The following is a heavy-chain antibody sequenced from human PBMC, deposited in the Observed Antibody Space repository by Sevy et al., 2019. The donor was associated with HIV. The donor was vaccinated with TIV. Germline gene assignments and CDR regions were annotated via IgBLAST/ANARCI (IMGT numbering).Heavy chain of an antibody. CDR2: VYYTGST. V-gene: IGHV4-59*01. Sequence: SETLSLTCTVSGGPSSVYYWSWIRQPPGKGLEYIGYVYYTGSTNYNPSLKDRVTISVDTSNNQFSLKLTSVTAAATAVYYCARAPPVRSGDDSLNWFDPWGQGTLVTVSS. D-gene: IGHD5-12*01. CDR3: ARAPPVRSGDDSLNWFDP. J-gene: IGHJ5*02. CDR1: GGPSSVYY.